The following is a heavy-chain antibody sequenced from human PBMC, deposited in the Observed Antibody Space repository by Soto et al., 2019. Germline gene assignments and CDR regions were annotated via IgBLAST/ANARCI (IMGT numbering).Heavy chain of an antibody. CDR3: AKFGMATTKRSPPYYIDY. J-gene: IGHJ4*02. CDR2: ISGSGGGT. V-gene: IGHV3-23*01. D-gene: IGHD1-1*01. CDR1: GFTFSSYA. Sequence: GGSLRLSCAASGFTFSSYAMSWVRQAPGKGLEWVSSISGSGGGTYYADSVKGRFTFSRDNSKNTLYPQMNSLRAEDTAVYYCAKFGMATTKRSPPYYIDYWGQGALVTVSS.